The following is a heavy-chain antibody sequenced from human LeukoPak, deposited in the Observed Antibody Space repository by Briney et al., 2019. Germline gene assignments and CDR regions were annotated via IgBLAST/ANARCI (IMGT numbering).Heavy chain of an antibody. CDR2: IGPTGFDR. D-gene: IGHD1-14*01. CDR3: ATETNGRHYDY. J-gene: IGHJ4*02. V-gene: IGHV3-21*06. CDR1: GFTFSSYS. Sequence: GGSLRLSCAASGFTFSSYSMNWVRQAPGKGLEWVASIGPTGFDRYHADSIKGRFTISRDNANNFLYLQMDSLRAEDTAVYYCATETNGRHYDYWGQGTLLTVSS.